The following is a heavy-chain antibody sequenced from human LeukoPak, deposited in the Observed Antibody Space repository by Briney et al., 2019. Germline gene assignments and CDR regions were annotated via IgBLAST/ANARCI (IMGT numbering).Heavy chain of an antibody. Sequence: EASVKVSCKASGYTFTNYHIAWVRQAPGKGLEWMGGFDPEDGETIYAQKFQGRVTMTEDTSTDTAYMELSSLRSEDTAVYYCATGRQWLVRYGKYGMDVWGQGTTVTVSS. CDR1: GYTFTNYH. J-gene: IGHJ6*02. CDR3: ATGRQWLVRYGKYGMDV. V-gene: IGHV1-24*01. D-gene: IGHD6-19*01. CDR2: FDPEDGET.